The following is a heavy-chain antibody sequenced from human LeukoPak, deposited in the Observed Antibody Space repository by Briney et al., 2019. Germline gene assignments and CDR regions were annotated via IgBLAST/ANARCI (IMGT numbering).Heavy chain of an antibody. V-gene: IGHV3-7*05. D-gene: IGHD6-13*01. CDR1: GFTFSNYW. J-gene: IGHJ6*02. CDR3: ARDPYSSSWSYGMDV. Sequence: GGSLRLSCTASGFTFSNYWMSWVRQTPAKGLEWVANIKQDGSETVYVDSVKGGFTISRDNAQSSFYLQMNSLRAEDTAVYYCARDPYSSSWSYGMDVWGQGTTVTVSS. CDR2: IKQDGSET.